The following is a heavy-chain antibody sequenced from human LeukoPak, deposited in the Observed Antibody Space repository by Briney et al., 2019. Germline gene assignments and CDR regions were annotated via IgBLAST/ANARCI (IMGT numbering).Heavy chain of an antibody. CDR1: GASISSYY. Sequence: PSETLSLTCTVSGASISSYYWSWIRQPPGKGLEWIGYIYYSGSTYYNPSLKSRVTISVDTSKNQFSLKLSSVTAADTAVYYCASGEVEPSLYFDYWGQGTLVTVSS. D-gene: IGHD1-14*01. CDR3: ASGEVEPSLYFDY. CDR2: IYYSGST. J-gene: IGHJ4*02. V-gene: IGHV4-59*08.